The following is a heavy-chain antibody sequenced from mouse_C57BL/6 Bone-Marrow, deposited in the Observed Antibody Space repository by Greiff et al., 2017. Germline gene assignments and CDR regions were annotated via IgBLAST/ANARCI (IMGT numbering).Heavy chain of an antibody. CDR2: ISYDGSN. Sequence: VQLQQSGPGLVKPSQSLSLTCSVTGYSITSGYYWNWIRQFPGNKLEWMGYISYDGSNNYNPSLKNRISITRDTSKNQFFLKLNSVTTEDTATYYCAREGAYYSNYDYWGQGTTLTVSS. CDR1: GYSITSGYY. D-gene: IGHD2-5*01. J-gene: IGHJ2*01. V-gene: IGHV3-6*01. CDR3: AREGAYYSNYDY.